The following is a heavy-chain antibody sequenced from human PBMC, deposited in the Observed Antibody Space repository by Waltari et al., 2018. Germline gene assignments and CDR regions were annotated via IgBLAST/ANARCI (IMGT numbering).Heavy chain of an antibody. Sequence: QVQLVESGGGVVQPGRSLRLSCAASGFTFSSYGMHWVRPAPGKGLEGVAVISYDGSNKYYADAVKGRFTMSRDNSKNTLYLQMNSLRAEDTAVYYCVPILGGVNGVSGSFDYWGQGTLVTVSS. J-gene: IGHJ4*02. V-gene: IGHV3-30*03. D-gene: IGHD6-19*01. CDR3: VPILGGVNGVSGSFDY. CDR1: GFTFSSYG. CDR2: ISYDGSNK.